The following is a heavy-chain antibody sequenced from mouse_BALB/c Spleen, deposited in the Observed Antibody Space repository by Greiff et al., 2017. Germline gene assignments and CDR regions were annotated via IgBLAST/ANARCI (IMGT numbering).Heavy chain of an antibody. D-gene: IGHD1-1*01. CDR3: ARLGYGSSYDWYFDV. Sequence: DVHLVESGGGLVQPGGSRKLSCAASGFTFSSFGMHWVRLAPEKGLEWVAYISSGSSTIYYADTVKGRFTISRDNPKNTLFLQMTSLRSEDTAMYYCARLGYGSSYDWYFDVWGAGTTVTVSS. CDR1: GFTFSSFG. CDR2: ISSGSSTI. V-gene: IGHV5-17*02. J-gene: IGHJ1*01.